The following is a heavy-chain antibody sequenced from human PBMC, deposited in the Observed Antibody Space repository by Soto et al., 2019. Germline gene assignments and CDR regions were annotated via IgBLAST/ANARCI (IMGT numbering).Heavy chain of an antibody. D-gene: IGHD6-19*01. Sequence: SQTLSLTCAISGDSVSSNSSAWNWMRQSPSRVLEWLGRTYYRSKWYNDYAVSVKSRITINPDTSKNQFSLQLNSVTPEDTAVYYCARWAGAYPLRSGMDVWGQGTPVTV. CDR2: TYYRSKWYN. CDR1: GDSVSSNSSA. J-gene: IGHJ6*02. CDR3: ARWAGAYPLRSGMDV. V-gene: IGHV6-1*01.